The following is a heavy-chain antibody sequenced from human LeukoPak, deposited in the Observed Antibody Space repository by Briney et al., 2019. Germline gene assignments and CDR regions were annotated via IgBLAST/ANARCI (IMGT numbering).Heavy chain of an antibody. Sequence: SETLSLTCSVSGGSISSYCWSWIRQPAGKGLEWIGRLHTTGGTNYNPSFKSRLSISGDTSKNQFSLQLSSVTAADTAVYYCARYRYSGYDDAFDVWGQGTMVTVSS. J-gene: IGHJ3*01. D-gene: IGHD5-12*01. CDR1: GGSISSYC. CDR3: ARYRYSGYDDAFDV. CDR2: LHTTGGT. V-gene: IGHV4-4*07.